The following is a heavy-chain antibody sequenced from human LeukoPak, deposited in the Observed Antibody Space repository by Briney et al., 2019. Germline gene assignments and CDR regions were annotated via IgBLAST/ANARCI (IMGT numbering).Heavy chain of an antibody. CDR3: ARAVNYIVVVPAAIPNWFDP. J-gene: IGHJ5*02. CDR1: GFTFSSYW. D-gene: IGHD2-2*01. V-gene: IGHV3-7*01. Sequence: PGGSLRLSCAASGFTFSSYWMSWVRQAPGKGLEWVANTKQDGSEKYYVDSVKGRFTISRDNAKNSLYLQMNSLRAEDTAVYYCARAVNYIVVVPAAIPNWFDPWGQGTLVTVSS. CDR2: TKQDGSEK.